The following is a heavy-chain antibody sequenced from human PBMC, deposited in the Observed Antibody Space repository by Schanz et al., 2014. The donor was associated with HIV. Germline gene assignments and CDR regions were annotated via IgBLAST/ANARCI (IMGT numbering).Heavy chain of an antibody. CDR3: ARPLPGGLFSPLNP. Sequence: VHLVQSGAEVKKPGSSVKVSCKPSGGTFSTYAVSWVRQAPGQGLEYMGGIIPIFGSPKYAQKFQGRVTITADKSTSTAYMELSSLRSEDTAIYYCARPLPGGLFSPLNPGGQGTLVTVSS. D-gene: IGHD3-16*01. CDR2: IIPIFGSP. J-gene: IGHJ5*02. V-gene: IGHV1-69*06. CDR1: GGTFSTYA.